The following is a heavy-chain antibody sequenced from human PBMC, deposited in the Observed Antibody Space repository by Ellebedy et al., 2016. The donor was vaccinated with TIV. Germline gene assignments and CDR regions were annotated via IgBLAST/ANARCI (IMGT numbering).Heavy chain of an antibody. CDR3: ASIVGAEYTFDI. J-gene: IGHJ3*02. CDR1: GGTFSSYA. Sequence: AASVKVSCKASGGTFSSYAFSWVRQAPGQGLEWMGRIIPILGIANYAQKFQGRVTITADKSTSTAYMELSSLRSEDTDVYYCASIVGAEYTFDIWGQGTMVTVSS. D-gene: IGHD1-26*01. V-gene: IGHV1-69*04. CDR2: IIPILGIA.